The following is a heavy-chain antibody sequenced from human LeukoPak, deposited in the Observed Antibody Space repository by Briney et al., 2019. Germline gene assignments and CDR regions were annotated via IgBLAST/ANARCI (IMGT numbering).Heavy chain of an antibody. CDR3: ARAHDCSGGSCFPLAY. J-gene: IGHJ4*02. Sequence: ASVKVSCKASGYTFTSYDINWVRQATGQGLEWMGGMNPNSGNTGYAQKFQGRVTMTRNTSISTAYMELSSLRSEDTAVYYCARAHDCSGGSCFPLAYWGQGTLVTVSS. D-gene: IGHD2-15*01. CDR1: GYTFTSYD. CDR2: MNPNSGNT. V-gene: IGHV1-8*01.